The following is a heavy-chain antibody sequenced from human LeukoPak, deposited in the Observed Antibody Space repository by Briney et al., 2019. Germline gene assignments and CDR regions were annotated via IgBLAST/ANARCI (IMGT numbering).Heavy chain of an antibody. Sequence: ASVKVFCKASGYTFTSYYMHWVRQAPGQGLEWMGIINPSGGSTSYAQKFQGRVTITADTSTDTAYMELSSLRSEDTAVYYCATTMVRGVIRFDPWGQGTLVTVSS. CDR2: INPSGGST. CDR1: GYTFTSYY. D-gene: IGHD3-10*01. J-gene: IGHJ5*02. V-gene: IGHV1-46*01. CDR3: ATTMVRGVIRFDP.